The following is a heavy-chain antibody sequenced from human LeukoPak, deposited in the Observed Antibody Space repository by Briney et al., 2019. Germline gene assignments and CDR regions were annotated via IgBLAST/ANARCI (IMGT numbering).Heavy chain of an antibody. D-gene: IGHD6-19*01. CDR3: AKDATIAVAAPYGWFDP. V-gene: IGHV3-30-3*01. CDR1: GFTFSSYA. J-gene: IGHJ5*02. CDR2: ISYDGSNK. Sequence: GGSLRLSCAASGFTFSSYAMHWVRQAPGKGLEWVAVISYDGSNKYYADSVKGRFTISRDNSKNTLYLQMNSLRAEDTAVYYCAKDATIAVAAPYGWFDPWDQGTLVTVSS.